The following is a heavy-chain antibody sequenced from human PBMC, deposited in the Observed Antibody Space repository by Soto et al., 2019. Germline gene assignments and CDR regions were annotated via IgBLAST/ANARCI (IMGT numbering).Heavy chain of an antibody. Sequence: QVQLVESGGGVIQPGNSLRLACAASGFTFSSHGMHWVRQAPGKGLEWVAIISRDEVSRFYADAVKGRFTISRDNSKHTLYLEMSSLGADDSAVYYCVKEDNNYFYDYWGRGTLVTVSS. J-gene: IGHJ4*02. D-gene: IGHD1-1*01. CDR2: ISRDEVSR. V-gene: IGHV3-30*18. CDR3: VKEDNNYFYDY. CDR1: GFTFSSHG.